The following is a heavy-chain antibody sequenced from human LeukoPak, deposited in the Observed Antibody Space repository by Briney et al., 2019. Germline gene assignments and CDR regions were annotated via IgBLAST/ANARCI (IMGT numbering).Heavy chain of an antibody. Sequence: ASVKVSCKASGYTFTSYGISWVRQAPGQRLEWMGWISAYNGNTNYAQKLQGRVTMTTDTSTSTAYMELRSLRSDDTAVYYCARQQWLGYYFDYWGQGTLVTVSS. CDR2: ISAYNGNT. D-gene: IGHD6-19*01. CDR1: GYTFTSYG. J-gene: IGHJ4*02. V-gene: IGHV1-18*01. CDR3: ARQQWLGYYFDY.